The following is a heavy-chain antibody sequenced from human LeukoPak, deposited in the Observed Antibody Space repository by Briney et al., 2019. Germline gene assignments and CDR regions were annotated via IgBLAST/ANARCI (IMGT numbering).Heavy chain of an antibody. V-gene: IGHV1-2*02. CDR1: GYTFTGYY. CDR3: AREVYQLLTRQNWFDP. J-gene: IGHJ5*02. Sequence: GASVKVSCKASGYTFTGYYMHWVRQAPGQGLEWMGWINPNSGGTNYAQKFQGRVTMTRDTSISTAYMELSRLRSDDTAVYYCAREVYQLLTRQNWFDPWGQGTLVTVSS. D-gene: IGHD2-2*01. CDR2: INPNSGGT.